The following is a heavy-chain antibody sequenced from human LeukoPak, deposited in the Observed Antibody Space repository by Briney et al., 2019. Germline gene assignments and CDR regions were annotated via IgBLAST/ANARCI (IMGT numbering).Heavy chain of an antibody. V-gene: IGHV3-20*04. D-gene: IGHD3-22*01. Sequence: GGSLRLSCAASGFTFDDYGMSWVRQAPGKGLEWVSSINWNGGSTGYADSVKGRFTISRDNAKNSLYLQMNSLRAEDTALYYCARVENDYDSSGYSGGWGQGTLVTVSS. CDR1: GFTFDDYG. J-gene: IGHJ4*02. CDR3: ARVENDYDSSGYSGG. CDR2: INWNGGST.